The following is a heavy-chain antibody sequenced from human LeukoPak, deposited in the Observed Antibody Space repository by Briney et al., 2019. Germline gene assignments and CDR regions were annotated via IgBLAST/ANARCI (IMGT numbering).Heavy chain of an antibody. D-gene: IGHD3/OR15-3a*01. CDR2: IKQDGSEK. J-gene: IGHJ4*02. V-gene: IGHV3-7*01. Sequence: PGGSLRLSCAASGFTFSSYWMSWVRQVPGKGLEWVAKIKQDGSEKYYVDSVKGRFTISRDNAKNSLYLQMDSLRAEDTAVYYCARDFLFPTLKSDGPVRQLHPHDYWGQGTLVTVSS. CDR1: GFTFSSYW. CDR3: ARDFLFPTLKSDGPVRQLHPHDY.